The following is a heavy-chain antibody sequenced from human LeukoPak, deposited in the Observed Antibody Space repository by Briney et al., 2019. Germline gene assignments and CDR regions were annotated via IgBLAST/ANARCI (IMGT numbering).Heavy chain of an antibody. Sequence: ASVKVSCKASGYTFTGYYMHWVRQAPGQGLEWMGWINPNSGGTNYAQKFQGRVTMTRDTSISTAYMELSSLRAEDTAVYYCAKLRSADWGPIDCGGQGTLVTVSS. CDR2: INPNSGGT. D-gene: IGHD7-27*01. J-gene: IGHJ4*02. CDR3: AKLRSADWGPIDC. V-gene: IGHV1-2*02. CDR1: GYTFTGYY.